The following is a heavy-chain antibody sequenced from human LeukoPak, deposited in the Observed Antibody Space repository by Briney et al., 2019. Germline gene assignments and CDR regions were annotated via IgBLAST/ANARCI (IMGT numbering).Heavy chain of an antibody. J-gene: IGHJ4*02. Sequence: SETLSLTCTVSGGSIRSSYYYWSWIRQPPGKGLEWIGYIYYSGSTNYNPSLKSRVTISVDTSKNQFSLKLSSVTAADTAVYYCARHDFWSGYSDYWGQGTLVTVSS. V-gene: IGHV4-61*05. D-gene: IGHD3-3*01. CDR2: IYYSGST. CDR3: ARHDFWSGYSDY. CDR1: GGSIRSSYYY.